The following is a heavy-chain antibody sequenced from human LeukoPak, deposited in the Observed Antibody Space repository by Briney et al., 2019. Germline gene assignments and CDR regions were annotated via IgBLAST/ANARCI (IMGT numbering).Heavy chain of an antibody. D-gene: IGHD3-22*01. CDR1: GFTFSSYG. V-gene: IGHV3-33*01. Sequence: GRSLRLSCAASGFTFSSYGMHWARQAPGKGLEWVAVIWYDGSNKYYADSVKGRFTISRDNSKNTLYLQMNSLRAEDTAVYYCASGGYYYDSSGYYLLDYWGQGTLVTVSS. CDR2: IWYDGSNK. CDR3: ASGGYYYDSSGYYLLDY. J-gene: IGHJ4*02.